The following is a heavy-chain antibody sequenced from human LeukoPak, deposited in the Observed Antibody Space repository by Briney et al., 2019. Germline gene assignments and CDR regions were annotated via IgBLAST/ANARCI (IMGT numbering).Heavy chain of an antibody. Sequence: ASVKVSCKASGGTFSSYAISWVRQAPGQGLEWMGGIIPIFGTANYAQKFQGRVTITTDESTSTAYMELSSLRSEDTAVYYCARGASAVAGTGFNWFDPWGQGTLVTVPS. D-gene: IGHD6-19*01. CDR1: GGTFSSYA. V-gene: IGHV1-69*05. J-gene: IGHJ5*02. CDR2: IIPIFGTA. CDR3: ARGASAVAGTGFNWFDP.